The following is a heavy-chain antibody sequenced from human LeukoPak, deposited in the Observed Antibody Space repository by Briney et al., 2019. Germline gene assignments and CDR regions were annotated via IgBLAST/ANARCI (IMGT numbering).Heavy chain of an antibody. D-gene: IGHD6-6*01. Sequence: ASVKVSCKASGGTFSSYAISWVRQAPGQGLEWMGGIIPIFGTANYAQKFQGRVTITADKSTSTAYMELSSLRSEDTAVYYCARAIAARPDHHDAFDIWGQGTMVTVSS. CDR1: GGTFSSYA. CDR2: IIPIFGTA. J-gene: IGHJ3*02. V-gene: IGHV1-69*06. CDR3: ARAIAARPDHHDAFDI.